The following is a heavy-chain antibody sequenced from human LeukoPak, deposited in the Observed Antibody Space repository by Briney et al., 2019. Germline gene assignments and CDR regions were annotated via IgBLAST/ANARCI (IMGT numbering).Heavy chain of an antibody. V-gene: IGHV4-34*01. CDR3: ARGRGYYDFWSGRTDP. Sequence: SETQSLTCAVYGGSFSGYYWSWIRQPPGKGLEWIGEINHSGSTNYNPSLKSRVTISVDTSKNQFSLKLSSVTAADTAVYYCARGRGYYDFWSGRTDPWGQGTLVTVSS. D-gene: IGHD3-3*01. CDR2: INHSGST. CDR1: GGSFSGYY. J-gene: IGHJ5*02.